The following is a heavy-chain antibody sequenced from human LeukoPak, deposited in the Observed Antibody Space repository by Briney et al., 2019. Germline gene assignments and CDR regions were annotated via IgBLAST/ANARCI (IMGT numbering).Heavy chain of an antibody. V-gene: IGHV3-23*01. CDR3: AKGAVAGFCFDY. Sequence: GGSLRLSCAASEFTFNNYALAWVRQTPEKGLECVSAISGSGYSTYYADSVKGRFTISRDNSKKTVYLQMNSLRAEDTAVYYCAKGAVAGFCFDYWGQGTLVTVSS. CDR1: EFTFNNYA. J-gene: IGHJ4*02. D-gene: IGHD6-19*01. CDR2: ISGSGYST.